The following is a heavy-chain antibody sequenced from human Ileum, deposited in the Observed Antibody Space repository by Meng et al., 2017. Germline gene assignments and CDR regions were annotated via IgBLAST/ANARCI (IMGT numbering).Heavy chain of an antibody. J-gene: IGHJ4*02. Sequence: QVQRNQWGAGRLKPSETLSPTCAVFGGSFNDYYWSWVRQSPGKGLEWIGQIHHSGRTNYKSSLERRVTISVDTSKSQFSLKLTSVTAADTAMYYCVRGPARETHDFDYWGQGALVTVSS. CDR3: VRGPARETHDFDY. D-gene: IGHD1-26*01. CDR2: IHHSGRT. CDR1: GGSFNDYY. V-gene: IGHV4-34*01.